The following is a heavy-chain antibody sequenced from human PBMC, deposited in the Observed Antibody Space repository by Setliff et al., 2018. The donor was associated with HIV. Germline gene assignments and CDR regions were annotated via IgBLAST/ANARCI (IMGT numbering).Heavy chain of an antibody. CDR3: ARGPYYYDSSGYYH. CDR1: GGSISSFY. D-gene: IGHD3-22*01. V-gene: IGHV4-59*12. CDR2: IYYSEST. Sequence: SETLSLTCTVSGGSISSFYWSWIRQPPGKRLEWIGNIYYSESTNYNPSLKSRVTISVDTSKNQFSLKLSSVTAADTAVYYCARGPYYYDSSGYYHWGQGTLVTVSS. J-gene: IGHJ4*02.